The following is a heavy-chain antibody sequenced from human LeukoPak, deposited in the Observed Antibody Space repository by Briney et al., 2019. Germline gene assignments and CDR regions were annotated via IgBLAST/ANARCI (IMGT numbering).Heavy chain of an antibody. D-gene: IGHD5/OR15-5a*01. J-gene: IGHJ3*02. CDR3: ARPGLVDAFDI. V-gene: IGHV4-59*01. CDR1: GGSISSYY. CDR2: IYYSGST. Sequence: SETLSLTCTVSGGSISSYYWNWIRQPPGKGLEWIGYIYYSGSTNYNPSLKSRVTISLDTSKNQFSLKLSSATAADTAVYYCARPGLVDAFDIWGQGTMVTVSS.